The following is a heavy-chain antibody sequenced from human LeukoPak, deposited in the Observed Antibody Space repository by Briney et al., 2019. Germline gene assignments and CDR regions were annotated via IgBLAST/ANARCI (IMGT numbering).Heavy chain of an antibody. J-gene: IGHJ3*02. V-gene: IGHV4-4*07. CDR3: ARDTTVTTTTTGNFDI. D-gene: IGHD4-17*01. CDR1: GGSISSYY. CDR2: IYTSGST. Sequence: KPSETLSLTCTVSGGSISSYYWSWIRQPAGKGLEWIGRIYTSGSTNYNPSLKSRVTMSVDTSKNQFPLKLSSVTAADTAVYYCARDTTVTTTTTGNFDIWGQGTMVTVSS.